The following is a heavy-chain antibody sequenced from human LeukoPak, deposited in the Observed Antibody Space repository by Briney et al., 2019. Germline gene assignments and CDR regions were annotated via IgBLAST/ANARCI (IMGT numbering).Heavy chain of an antibody. CDR3: AREGATVWWLRWKGFDY. J-gene: IGHJ4*02. V-gene: IGHV3-7*01. Sequence: GGSLRLSCAASGFTFSSHWMSWVRQAPGKGLEWVANIKQDGSEKYYVDSVKGRFTISRDNAKNSLYLQMNSLRAEDTAVYYCAREGATVWWLRWKGFDYWGQGTLVTVSS. CDR1: GFTFSSHW. CDR2: IKQDGSEK. D-gene: IGHD5-12*01.